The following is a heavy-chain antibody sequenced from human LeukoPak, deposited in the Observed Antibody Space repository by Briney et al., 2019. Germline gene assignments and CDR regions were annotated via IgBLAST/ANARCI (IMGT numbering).Heavy chain of an antibody. V-gene: IGHV1-2*02. CDR1: GYTFTGYY. CDR2: INPNSGGT. D-gene: IGHD3-16*01. CDR3: ARVRYRLAETYIDY. J-gene: IGHJ4*02. Sequence: ASVKVSCKASGYTFTGYYMHWVRQAPGQGLEWMGWINPNSGGTNYAQKFQGRVTMTRDTSIRTAYMEVSSLRSDDTAVYYCARVRYRLAETYIDYWGQGTLVTVSS.